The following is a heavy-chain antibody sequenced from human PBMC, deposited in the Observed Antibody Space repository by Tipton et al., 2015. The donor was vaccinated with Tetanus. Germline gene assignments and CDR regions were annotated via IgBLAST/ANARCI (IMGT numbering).Heavy chain of an antibody. Sequence: GPVKPSETLSLTCSVSGGSLSRSSYYWSWIRQRPGKAPEWMGSIHYGGTTHYNPSLNGRVTMSVDTSDKQFSLRLTSVTAADTAVYYCARANYDFPNKGPFDFWGQGILVVVSS. D-gene: IGHD3-3*01. CDR1: GGSLSRSSYY. CDR2: IHYGGTT. CDR3: ARANYDFPNKGPFDF. V-gene: IGHV4-39*07. J-gene: IGHJ4*02.